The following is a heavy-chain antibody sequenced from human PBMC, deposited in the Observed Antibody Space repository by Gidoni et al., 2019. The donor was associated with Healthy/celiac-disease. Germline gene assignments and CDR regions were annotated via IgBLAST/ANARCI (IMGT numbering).Heavy chain of an antibody. J-gene: IGHJ4*02. CDR3: ARAIEAFWSGYSPGAAFDY. CDR1: GGSIRSGGYY. CDR2: IYSSGST. D-gene: IGHD3-3*01. Sequence: QVQLQESGPGLVQPSQTLSLTCTVPGGSIRSGGYYWSWIRQHPGKGLEWIGYIYSSGSTYYNPSLKSRVTISVDTSNNQFSLKLSSVTAADTAVYYCARAIEAFWSGYSPGAAFDYWGQGTLVTVSS. V-gene: IGHV4-31*03.